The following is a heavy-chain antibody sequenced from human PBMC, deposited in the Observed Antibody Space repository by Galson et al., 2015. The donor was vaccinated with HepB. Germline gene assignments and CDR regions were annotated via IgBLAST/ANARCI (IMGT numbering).Heavy chain of an antibody. CDR2: ISAYNGNT. V-gene: IGHV1-18*01. J-gene: IGHJ4*02. Sequence: SVKVSCKASGYTFTSYGISWVRQAPGQGLEWMGWISAYNGNTNYAQKLQGRVTMTTDTSTSTAYMELRSLRSDDTAVYYCARDRCSSTSCYPFDYWGQGTLVTVSS. CDR3: ARDRCSSTSCYPFDY. D-gene: IGHD2-2*01. CDR1: GYTFTSYG.